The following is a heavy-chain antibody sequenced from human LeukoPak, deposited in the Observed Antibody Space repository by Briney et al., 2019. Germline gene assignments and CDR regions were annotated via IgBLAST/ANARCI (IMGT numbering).Heavy chain of an antibody. CDR1: GFTFRTYW. V-gene: IGHV3-74*01. CDR2: INEDGSIT. D-gene: IGHD2/OR15-2a*01. CDR3: ARDPNRSTYGMDV. Sequence: GGSLRLSCAVSGFTFRTYWMHWVRQVPGEGLVWVSRINEDGSITNYADSVKGRFSISRDNAKNTLYLQMNSLRAEDTAVYYCARDPNRSTYGMDVWGQGTTVTVSS. J-gene: IGHJ6*02.